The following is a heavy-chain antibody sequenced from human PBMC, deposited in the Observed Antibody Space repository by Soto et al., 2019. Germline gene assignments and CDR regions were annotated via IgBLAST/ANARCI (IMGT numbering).Heavy chain of an antibody. Sequence: ASVKVSCKTSGYTFTNYGISWLRQAPGQGLEWMGWINAYNDDTTYAQKLKGRVTMPTDPSRSAAYKEVRSLKSEDTAIYYCASEHLYVGSGTCGNAYAPPRCDDMDVWGQGTTLTVSS. CDR3: ASEHLYVGSGTCGNAYAPPRCDDMDV. CDR2: INAYNDDT. CDR1: GYTFTNYG. J-gene: IGHJ6*02. D-gene: IGHD1-1*01. V-gene: IGHV1-18*01.